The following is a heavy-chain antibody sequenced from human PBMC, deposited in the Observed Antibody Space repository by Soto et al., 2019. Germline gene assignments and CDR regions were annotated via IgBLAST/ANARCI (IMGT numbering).Heavy chain of an antibody. J-gene: IGHJ6*03. CDR3: AREHCSGGSCYSGYYYYMDV. D-gene: IGHD2-15*01. Sequence: PGGSLRLSCAASGFTFSDYYMSWIRQAPGKGLECVSYISSSGSTIYYADSVKGRFTISRDNAKNSLYLQMNSLRAEDTAVYYCAREHCSGGSCYSGYYYYMDVWGKGTTVTVSS. CDR2: ISSSGSTI. V-gene: IGHV3-11*01. CDR1: GFTFSDYY.